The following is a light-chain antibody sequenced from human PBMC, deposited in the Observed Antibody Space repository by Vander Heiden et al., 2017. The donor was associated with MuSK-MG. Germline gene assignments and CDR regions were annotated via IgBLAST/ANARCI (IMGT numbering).Light chain of an antibody. CDR3: QQDFNTLPLT. Sequence: DIVMTQSPDTLALSLGERATINCRSSQSVLYNSNNYLAWYQQKPGRPPRLLIYWASARESGVPDRFNGSGYGTDFTLTISNRQADDVAVYYCQQDFNTLPLTFGGGTKVXIK. CDR1: QSVLYNSNNY. CDR2: WAS. V-gene: IGKV4-1*01. J-gene: IGKJ4*01.